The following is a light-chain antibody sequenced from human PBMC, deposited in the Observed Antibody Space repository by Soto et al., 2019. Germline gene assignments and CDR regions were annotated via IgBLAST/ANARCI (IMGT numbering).Light chain of an antibody. CDR3: CSFAGSDTPHL. V-gene: IGLV2-23*01. J-gene: IGLJ1*01. Sequence: QSALAQPASVSGSPGQSSTISCTGTSSDIGNYDLVSWYQQVPGKAPKLIIYEGTKRPSGISDRFSGSKSGNTASLTVSGLQPEDEADYFCCSFAGSDTPHLLGSGTKLTVL. CDR1: SSDIGNYDL. CDR2: EGT.